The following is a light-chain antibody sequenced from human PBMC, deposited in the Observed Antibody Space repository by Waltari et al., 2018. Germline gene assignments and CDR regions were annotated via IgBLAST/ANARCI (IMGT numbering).Light chain of an antibody. Sequence: QSVLTQPPSASGTPGQRVTISCSGSSSNIGSNYVYWYQQLPGTAPKLLIYRNNQRPSGVPGRFSGSKSGTSASLASSGLRSEDEADYYCAAWDDSLSGPVFGGGTKLTVL. CDR1: SSNIGSNY. J-gene: IGLJ2*01. V-gene: IGLV1-47*01. CDR3: AAWDDSLSGPV. CDR2: RNN.